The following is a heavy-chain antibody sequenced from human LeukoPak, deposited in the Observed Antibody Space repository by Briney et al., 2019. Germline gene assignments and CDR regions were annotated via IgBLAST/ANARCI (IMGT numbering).Heavy chain of an antibody. D-gene: IGHD3-22*01. V-gene: IGHV1-2*02. CDR1: GYTFTGYY. Sequence: ASVKVSCKASGYTFTGYYMHWVRQAPGQGLEWVGWINPNSGGTNYAQKFQGRVTMTRDTSISTAYMELSRLRSDDTAVYYCARGRLDYYDSSGYYHFDYWGQGTLVTVSS. CDR2: INPNSGGT. J-gene: IGHJ4*02. CDR3: ARGRLDYYDSSGYYHFDY.